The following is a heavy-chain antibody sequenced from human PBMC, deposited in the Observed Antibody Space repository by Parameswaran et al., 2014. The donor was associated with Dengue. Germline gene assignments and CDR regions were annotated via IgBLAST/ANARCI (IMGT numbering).Heavy chain of an antibody. CDR3: AGLLMHCSSTSCYSDAGYPYYYGMDV. V-gene: IGHV5-10-1*01. Sequence: VRQMPGKGLEWMGRIDPSDSYTNYSPSFQGHVTISADKSISTAYLQWSSLKASDTAMYYCAGLLMHCSSTSCYSDAGYPYYYGMDVWGQGTTVTVSS. D-gene: IGHD2-2*01. CDR2: IDPSDSYT. J-gene: IGHJ6*02.